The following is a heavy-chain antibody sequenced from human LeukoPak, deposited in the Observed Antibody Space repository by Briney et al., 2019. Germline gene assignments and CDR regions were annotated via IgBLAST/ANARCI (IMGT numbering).Heavy chain of an antibody. CDR1: GFTFSSYG. CDR2: IWYDGSNK. CDR3: AREGIAAAGPRGWFDP. Sequence: GGSLRLSCAASGFTFSSYGMHWVRQAPGKRLEWVAVIWYDGSNKYYADSVKGRFTISRDNSKNTLYLQMNSLRAEDTAVYYCAREGIAAAGPRGWFDPWGQGTLVTVSS. D-gene: IGHD6-13*01. J-gene: IGHJ5*02. V-gene: IGHV3-33*01.